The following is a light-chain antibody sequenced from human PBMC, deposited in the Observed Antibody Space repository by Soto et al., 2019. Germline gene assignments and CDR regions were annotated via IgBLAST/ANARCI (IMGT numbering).Light chain of an antibody. CDR1: QDITNY. CDR3: QQANSFPLT. CDR2: DAS. J-gene: IGKJ4*01. Sequence: DIQMTQSPSSLSASVGDRVTITCQASQDITNYLNWYQQKPGKVPKLLIYDASNLETGVPSRFSGSGSGTHFTFSISRLQPEYIATYYCQQANSFPLTFGGGTKVEIK. V-gene: IGKV1-33*01.